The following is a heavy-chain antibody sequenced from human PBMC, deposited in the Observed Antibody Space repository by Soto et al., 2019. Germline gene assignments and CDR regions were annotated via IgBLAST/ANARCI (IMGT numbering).Heavy chain of an antibody. CDR2: IIPIFGTA. D-gene: IGHD3-22*01. Sequence: SVKVSCKASGGTFSSYAISWVRQAPGQGLEWMGGIIPIFGTANYAQKFQGRVTITADESTSTAYMELSSMRSEDTAVYYCARCGGGDSSGSYNAFDIWGQGTMVTVSS. CDR1: GGTFSSYA. CDR3: ARCGGGDSSGSYNAFDI. V-gene: IGHV1-69*13. J-gene: IGHJ3*02.